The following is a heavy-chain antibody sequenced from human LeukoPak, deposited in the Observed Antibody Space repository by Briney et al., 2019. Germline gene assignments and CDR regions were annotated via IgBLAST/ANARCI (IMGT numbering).Heavy chain of an antibody. V-gene: IGHV4-38-2*01. J-gene: IGHJ4*02. CDR1: GYSISSGYY. Sequence: SETLSLTCVVSGYSISSGYYWGWIRQPPGQGLAWIGSIYHSGSTYYNPSLKSRVTISVDTSKNQFSLKMSSVTAADTAVYCCAKQLGYSYGVYYFDYWGQGTLVTVSS. CDR2: IYHSGST. D-gene: IGHD5-18*01. CDR3: AKQLGYSYGVYYFDY.